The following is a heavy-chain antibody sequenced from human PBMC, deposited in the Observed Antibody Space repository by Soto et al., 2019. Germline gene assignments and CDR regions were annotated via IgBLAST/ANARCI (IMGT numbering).Heavy chain of an antibody. J-gene: IGHJ5*01. CDR3: AKDRDPDGIWTFDS. Sequence: GRSLRLSCAASGFTFSSYWMSWVRQAPGKGLEWVANIKQDGSEKYYVDSVKGRFTISRDNAKNSLYLQMNSLRAEDTAVYYCAKDRDPDGIWTFDSWGQGTLVTVSS. CDR1: GFTFSSYW. D-gene: IGHD3-9*01. CDR2: IKQDGSEK. V-gene: IGHV3-7*04.